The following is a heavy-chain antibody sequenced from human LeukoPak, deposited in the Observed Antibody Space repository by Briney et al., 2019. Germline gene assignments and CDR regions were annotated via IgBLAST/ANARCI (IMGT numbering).Heavy chain of an antibody. CDR3: ARARDGYNYASFDY. J-gene: IGHJ4*02. Sequence: SETLSLTCTVSGGSISSYYWSWIRQPPGKGLEWIGYIYYSGSTNYNPSLKSPVTISVDTSKNQFSLKLSSVTAADTAVYYCARARDGYNYASFDYWGQGTLVTVSS. D-gene: IGHD5-24*01. CDR2: IYYSGST. V-gene: IGHV4-59*01. CDR1: GGSISSYY.